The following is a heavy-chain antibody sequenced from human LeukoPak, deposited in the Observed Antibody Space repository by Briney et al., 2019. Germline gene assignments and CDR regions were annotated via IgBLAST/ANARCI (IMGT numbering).Heavy chain of an antibody. D-gene: IGHD3-3*01. CDR1: GFTFSSYA. V-gene: IGHV3-30-3*01. Sequence: GGSLRLSCAASGFTFSSYAMHWVRQAPGKGLEWVAVMSYDGSNKYYADSVKGRFTISRDNSKNTLYLQMNSLRAEDTAVYYCARTLLRFLEWLFNGMDVWGQGTTVTVSS. CDR2: MSYDGSNK. J-gene: IGHJ6*02. CDR3: ARTLLRFLEWLFNGMDV.